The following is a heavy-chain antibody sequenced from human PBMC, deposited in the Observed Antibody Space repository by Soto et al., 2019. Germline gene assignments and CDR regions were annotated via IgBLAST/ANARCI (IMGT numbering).Heavy chain of an antibody. CDR1: GYTFTSYS. CDR2: INAGNGNT. J-gene: IGHJ5*02. D-gene: IGHD6-13*01. V-gene: IGHV1-3*01. Sequence: ASVKVSCKASGYTFTSYSMHWVRQAPGQRLEWMGWINAGNGNTKYSQKFQGRVTITRDTSASTAYMELSSLRSEDTAVYYCARDLVYSSSWFHHNKPYNWFDPWGQGTLVTVSS. CDR3: ARDLVYSSSWFHHNKPYNWFDP.